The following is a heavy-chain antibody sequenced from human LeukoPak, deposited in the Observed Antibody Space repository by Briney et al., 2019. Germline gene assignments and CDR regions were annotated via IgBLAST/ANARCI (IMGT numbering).Heavy chain of an antibody. CDR3: ARHPVVAEFDY. CDR2: IYYSGST. D-gene: IGHD2-15*01. Sequence: PSETLSLTCTVSGGSISSSSYYWGWIRQPPGKGLEWIGSIYYSGSTYYNPSLKSRVTISVDTSKNQFSLKLSSVTAADTAVYYCARHPVVAEFDYWGQGTLVTVSS. V-gene: IGHV4-39*01. CDR1: GGSISSSSYY. J-gene: IGHJ4*02.